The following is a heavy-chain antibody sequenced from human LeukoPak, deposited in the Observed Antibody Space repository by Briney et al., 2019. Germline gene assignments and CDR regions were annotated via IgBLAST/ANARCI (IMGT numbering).Heavy chain of an antibody. CDR3: ARGAASFDP. Sequence: PGGSLRLSCAASGFTLSSYAMHWVRQAPGKGLEWVAVISYDGSNKYYADSVKGRFTISRDNSKNTLYLQMNSLRAEDTAVYYCARGAASFDPWGQGTLVTVSS. CDR1: GFTLSSYA. V-gene: IGHV3-30-3*01. J-gene: IGHJ5*02. CDR2: ISYDGSNK.